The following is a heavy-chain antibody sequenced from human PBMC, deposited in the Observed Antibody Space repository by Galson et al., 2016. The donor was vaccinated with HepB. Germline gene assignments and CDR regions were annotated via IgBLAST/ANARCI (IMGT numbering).Heavy chain of an antibody. V-gene: IGHV3-30*04. CDR3: ASFPIAATPIDF. J-gene: IGHJ4*02. CDR2: ISYDGRKK. Sequence: SLRLSCAASGFTFRSYAMHWVRQAPGKGLEWMAVISYDGRKKYYAASVKGRFTISRDNSKNTLYMLMNSLRSEDTAVDYCASFPIAATPIDFWGQGTLVTVSS. CDR1: GFTFRSYA. D-gene: IGHD2-15*01.